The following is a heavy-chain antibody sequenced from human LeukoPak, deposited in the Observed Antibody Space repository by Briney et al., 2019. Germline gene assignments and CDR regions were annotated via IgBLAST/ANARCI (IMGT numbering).Heavy chain of an antibody. J-gene: IGHJ4*02. CDR1: GFTFSSYG. D-gene: IGHD6-19*01. V-gene: IGHV3-33*01. Sequence: GRSLRLSCAASGFTFSSYGMHWVRQAPGKGLEWVAVIWYDGSNKYYADSVKGRFTISRDNSKNTLYLQMNSLRAEDTAVYYCARVSSSGWSDYWGQGTLVTVSS. CDR2: IWYDGSNK. CDR3: ARVSSSGWSDY.